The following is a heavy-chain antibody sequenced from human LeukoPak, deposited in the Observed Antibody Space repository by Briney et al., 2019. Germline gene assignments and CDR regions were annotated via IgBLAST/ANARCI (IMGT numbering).Heavy chain of an antibody. CDR3: ATDLSAAAGHNWFDP. CDR2: INPSGGST. V-gene: IGHV1-46*01. D-gene: IGHD6-13*01. J-gene: IGHJ5*02. Sequence: ASVKVSCTASGYTFTSYYMHWVRQAPGQGLEWMGIINPSGGSTSYAQKFQGRVTMTRDMSTSTVYMELSSLRSEDTAVYYCATDLSAAAGHNWFDPWGQGTLVTVSS. CDR1: GYTFTSYY.